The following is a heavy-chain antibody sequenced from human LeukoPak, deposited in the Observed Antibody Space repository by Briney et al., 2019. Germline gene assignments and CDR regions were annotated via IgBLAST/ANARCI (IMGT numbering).Heavy chain of an antibody. V-gene: IGHV1-8*03. J-gene: IGHJ4*02. CDR2: MNPNSGNT. Sequence: GASVKVSCKASGYTFTSYDINWVRQATGQGLEWMGWMNPNSGNTGYAQKFQGRVTITRNTSISTAYMELSSLRSEDTAVYYCARNAYKTSSENYFDFWGRGTLVTVFS. D-gene: IGHD2-21*01. CDR1: GYTFTSYD. CDR3: ARNAYKTSSENYFDF.